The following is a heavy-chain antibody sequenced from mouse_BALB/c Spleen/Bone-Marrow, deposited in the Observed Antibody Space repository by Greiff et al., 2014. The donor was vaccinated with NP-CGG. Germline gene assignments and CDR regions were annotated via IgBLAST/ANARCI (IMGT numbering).Heavy chain of an antibody. CDR2: INPSSGYT. J-gene: IGHJ3*01. Sequence: VQLQQSAAELARPGASVKMSCKASGYTLTSYTMHWVKQRPGKGLEWMGYINPSSGYTEYNQKFKDKTTLTADESSSTAYMQLSSLTSEDSAVYYCARENYYGSSYRFAYWGQGTLVTVSA. V-gene: IGHV1-4*02. D-gene: IGHD1-1*01. CDR1: GYTLTSYT. CDR3: ARENYYGSSYRFAY.